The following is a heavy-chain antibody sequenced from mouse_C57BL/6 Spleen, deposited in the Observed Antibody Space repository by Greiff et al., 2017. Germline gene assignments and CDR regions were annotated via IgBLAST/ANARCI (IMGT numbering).Heavy chain of an antibody. J-gene: IGHJ2*01. CDR1: GYTFTSYW. V-gene: IGHV1-69*01. CDR3: ALFTTVVGGY. D-gene: IGHD1-1*01. CDR2: IDPSDSYT. Sequence: QVQLQQSGAELVMPGASVKLSCKASGYTFTSYWMHWVKQRPGQGLEWIGEIDPSDSYTNYNQKFKGKSTLTVDKSSSTAYMQLSSLTSEDSAVYYCALFTTVVGGYWGQGTTLTVSS.